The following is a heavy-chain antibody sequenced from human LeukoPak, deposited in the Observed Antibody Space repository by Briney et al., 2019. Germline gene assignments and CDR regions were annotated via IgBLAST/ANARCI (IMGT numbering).Heavy chain of an antibody. V-gene: IGHV4-59*08. CDR1: GDSLNIYY. CDR3: ARRPYHYHGLDV. CDR2: FFYTGTS. J-gene: IGHJ6*02. Sequence: PSETLSLTCSVSGDSLNIYYWNWIRQSPGKGLEWIGYFFYTGTSSYNPSLKSRVNMSVDTSKNLVSLTLRSVTAADTAVYYCARRPYHYHGLDVWGPGTMVIVSS.